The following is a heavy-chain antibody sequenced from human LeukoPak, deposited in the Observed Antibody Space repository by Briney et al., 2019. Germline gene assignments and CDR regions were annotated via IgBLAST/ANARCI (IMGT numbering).Heavy chain of an antibody. CDR1: GYTFTNYG. D-gene: IGHD6-13*01. J-gene: IGHJ6*03. Sequence: ASVKVSCKASGYTFTNYGISWVRQAPGQGLEWMGWISAYNGNTNYAQKLQGRVTMTTDTSTSTAYMELRSLRSDDTAVYYCARDRHIAAAVYYYYMDVWGKGTPVTVSS. CDR2: ISAYNGNT. V-gene: IGHV1-18*01. CDR3: ARDRHIAAAVYYYYMDV.